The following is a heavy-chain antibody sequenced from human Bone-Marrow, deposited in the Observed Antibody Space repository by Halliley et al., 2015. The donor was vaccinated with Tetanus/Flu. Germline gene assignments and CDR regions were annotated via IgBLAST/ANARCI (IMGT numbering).Heavy chain of an antibody. CDR2: IYGGGST. D-gene: IGHD3-3*01. CDR3: ARSTIYGGPVRYYGMDV. J-gene: IGHJ6*02. Sequence: IYGGGSTFYADAGKDRFTISRDISKNTLFLQMNSLRVEDTAVYYCARSTIYGGPVRYYGMDVWGQGTTVIVSS. V-gene: IGHV3-66*01.